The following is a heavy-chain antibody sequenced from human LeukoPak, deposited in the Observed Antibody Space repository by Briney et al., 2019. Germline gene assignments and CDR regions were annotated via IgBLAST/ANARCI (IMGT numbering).Heavy chain of an antibody. J-gene: IGHJ4*02. D-gene: IGHD3-10*01. CDR2: INHSGGT. CDR3: ARDLYVSGSSSNY. CDR1: GGSLSGYY. Sequence: SETLSLTCAVYGGSLSGYYWSWLRQPPGQGLEWIGEINHSGGTNYNPSLKSRVTISVDTSKNQFSLKLSSVTAADTAVYYCARDLYVSGSSSNYWGQGTLVTVSS. V-gene: IGHV4-34*01.